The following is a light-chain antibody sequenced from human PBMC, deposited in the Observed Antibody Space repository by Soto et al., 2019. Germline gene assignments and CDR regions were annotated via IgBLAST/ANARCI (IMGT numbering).Light chain of an antibody. V-gene: IGKV3-20*01. J-gene: IGKJ5*01. Sequence: EIVLTQSPGTLSLSPGERATLSCRASQSLGSSFLAWSQQKPGQAPRLLIFVTSRRATGVPDRFSGSGSGTGFTLTISRLEPQDFGVYFCQYYGSSPLAFGQETRLEIK. CDR1: QSLGSSF. CDR2: VTS. CDR3: QYYGSSPLA.